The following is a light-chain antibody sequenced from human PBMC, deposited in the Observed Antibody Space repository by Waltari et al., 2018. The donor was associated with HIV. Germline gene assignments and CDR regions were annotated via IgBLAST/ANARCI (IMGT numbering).Light chain of an antibody. CDR3: QQFRTYPRT. V-gene: IGKV1-13*02. CDR2: DAS. Sequence: AIQLAQSPSSLSAYVGDRVTITCRASQGVRNALAWYQQKPGRPPKLLIYDASTLEGGVPSRFSGSLSGTDFNLTISNLQPEDSATYYCQQFRTYPRTFGQGATREIK. CDR1: QGVRNA. J-gene: IGKJ2*01.